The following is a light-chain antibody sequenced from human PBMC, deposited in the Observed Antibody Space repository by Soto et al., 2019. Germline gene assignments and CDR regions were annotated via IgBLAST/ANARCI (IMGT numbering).Light chain of an antibody. CDR2: KAS. V-gene: IGKV1-5*03. J-gene: IGKJ2*01. CDR1: QSISTW. Sequence: DIQMTQSPSTLSASVGDRFTITCRASQSISTWLAWYQQKPVKAPKLLIYKASSVRNGVPSSFSGSGSGTEFTLTIYSLQHDDFASYYCQHYNGYPHTFGQGTKLEIK. CDR3: QHYNGYPHT.